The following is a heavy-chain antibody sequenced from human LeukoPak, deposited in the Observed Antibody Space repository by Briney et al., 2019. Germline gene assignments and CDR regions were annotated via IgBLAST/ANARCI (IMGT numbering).Heavy chain of an antibody. J-gene: IGHJ4*02. V-gene: IGHV1-69*08. Sequence: GASVKVSCKASGGTFSTYTISWVRQAPGQGLEWMGRIIPIFGTSNYAQKFQGRLTITADTSTNTAYMELSSLRSEDTAFYYCARDSFCSATTCYSAPHFDYWGQGTLVTVSS. CDR3: ARDSFCSATTCYSAPHFDY. D-gene: IGHD2-2*01. CDR2: IIPIFGTS. CDR1: GGTFSTYT.